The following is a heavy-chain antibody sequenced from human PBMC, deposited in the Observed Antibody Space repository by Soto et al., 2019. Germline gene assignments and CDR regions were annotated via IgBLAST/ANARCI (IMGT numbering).Heavy chain of an antibody. V-gene: IGHV4-34*01. CDR2: INHSGST. CDR3: ARDKITGLFDY. Sequence: QVQLQQWGAGLLKPSETLSLTCAVYGGSFSGYYWTWIRQPPGTGLEWIGEINHSGSTNYNPSLKXXVTISVDTSKHQFSLKLTSVTAAETAVYYCARDKITGLFDYWGQGTLVTVSS. D-gene: IGHD2-8*02. CDR1: GGSFSGYY. J-gene: IGHJ4*02.